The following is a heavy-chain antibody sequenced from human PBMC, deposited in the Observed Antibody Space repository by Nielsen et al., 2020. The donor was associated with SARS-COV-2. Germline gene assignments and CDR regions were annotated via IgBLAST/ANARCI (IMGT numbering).Heavy chain of an antibody. CDR1: GGSISSSSYY. V-gene: IGHV4-39*01. CDR2: IYYSGST. D-gene: IGHD5-18*01. Sequence: SETLSLTCTVSGGSISSSSYYWGWIRQPPGKGLEWIGSIYYSGSTYYNLSLKSRVTISVDTSKNQFSLKLSSVTAADTAVYYCARPTPMDTAFDIWGQGTMVTVSS. J-gene: IGHJ3*02. CDR3: ARPTPMDTAFDI.